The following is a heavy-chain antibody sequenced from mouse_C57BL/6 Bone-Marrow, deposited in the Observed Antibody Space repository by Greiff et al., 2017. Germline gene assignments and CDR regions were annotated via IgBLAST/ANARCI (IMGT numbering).Heavy chain of an antibody. V-gene: IGHV14-2*01. D-gene: IGHD1-1*01. Sequence: VQLQPSGAELVKPGASVKLSCTASGFNIKDYYIHWVKQRTEQGLEWIGRIDPEDGETKYAPKFQDKATITADTSPNTAYLQLSSLTSEDTAVYYCTRSLIYYGTNYWGQGTTLTVSS. CDR1: GFNIKDYY. CDR3: TRSLIYYGTNY. J-gene: IGHJ2*01. CDR2: IDPEDGET.